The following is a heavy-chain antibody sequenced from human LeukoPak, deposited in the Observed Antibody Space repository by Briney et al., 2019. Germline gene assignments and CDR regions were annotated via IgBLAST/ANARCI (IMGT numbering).Heavy chain of an antibody. J-gene: IGHJ4*02. Sequence: SETLSLTCTVSGGSISSGSYYWSWIRQPPGKGLEWIGYIYHSGSTYYNPSLKSRVTISVDRSKNQFSLKLSSVTAADTAVYYCARVAEGEWLPHYYFDYWGQGTLVTVSS. CDR1: GGSISSGSYY. CDR2: IYHSGST. CDR3: ARVAEGEWLPHYYFDY. V-gene: IGHV4-30-2*01. D-gene: IGHD3-3*01.